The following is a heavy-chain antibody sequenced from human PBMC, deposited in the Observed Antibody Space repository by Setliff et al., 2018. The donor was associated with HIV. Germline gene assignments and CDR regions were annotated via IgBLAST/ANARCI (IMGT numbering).Heavy chain of an antibody. Sequence: GGSLRLSCAASGFTFSNAWMSWVRQAPGKGLEWVGRIRSKAYGGTTDYAASVKGRFTISRDDSKSIGYLQMNSLKTEDTAVYYCTSSGANYYDRSVYPGYWGQGTLVTVSS. V-gene: IGHV3-15*01. CDR3: TSSGANYYDRSVYPGY. CDR2: IRSKAYGGTT. D-gene: IGHD3-22*01. J-gene: IGHJ4*02. CDR1: GFTFSNAW.